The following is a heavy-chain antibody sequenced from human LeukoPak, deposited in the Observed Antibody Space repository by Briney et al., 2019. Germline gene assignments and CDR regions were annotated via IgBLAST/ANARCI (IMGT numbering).Heavy chain of an antibody. J-gene: IGHJ4*02. CDR3: AKDRGIWFGELLYGRYFDY. Sequence: PGGSLRLSCSASGFTFSSYAMSWVRQAPGKGLEWVSAISGSGGSTYYADSVKGRFTISRDNSKNTLYLQMNSLRAEDTAVYYCAKDRGIWFGELLYGRYFDYWGQGTLVTVSS. CDR2: ISGSGGST. D-gene: IGHD3-10*01. CDR1: GFTFSSYA. V-gene: IGHV3-23*01.